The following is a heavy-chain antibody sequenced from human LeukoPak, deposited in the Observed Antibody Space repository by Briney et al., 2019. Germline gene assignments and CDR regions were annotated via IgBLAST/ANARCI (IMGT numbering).Heavy chain of an antibody. V-gene: IGHV4-31*03. CDR1: GGSISSGGYY. CDR3: ARDRVAAAGRFDY. D-gene: IGHD6-13*01. J-gene: IGHJ4*02. CDR2: IYYSGST. Sequence: SQTLSLTCTVSGGSISSGGYYWSWIRQHPGKGLEWIGYIYYSGSTYYNPSLKSRVTISVDTSKNQFSLKLSSVTAADTALYYCARDRVAAAGRFDYWGQGTLVTVSS.